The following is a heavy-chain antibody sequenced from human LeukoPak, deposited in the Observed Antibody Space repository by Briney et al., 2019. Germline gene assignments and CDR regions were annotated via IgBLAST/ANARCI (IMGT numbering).Heavy chain of an antibody. V-gene: IGHV4-39*01. CDR3: ARIPTNAVPSAHNGFDI. J-gene: IGHJ3*02. CDR2: IYYSGST. D-gene: IGHD5-24*01. Sequence: PSETLSLTCTVSSGSIGTSNYYWGWIRQPPGKGLEWIANIYYSGSTYYNPSLKSRVTISVDTSKNQFSLKLSSVTAADTAIYYCARIPTNAVPSAHNGFDIWGQGTMLTVSS. CDR1: SGSIGTSNYY.